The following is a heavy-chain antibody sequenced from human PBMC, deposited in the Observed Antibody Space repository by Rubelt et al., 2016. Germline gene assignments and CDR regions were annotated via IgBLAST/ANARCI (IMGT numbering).Heavy chain of an antibody. CDR3: ARGRAGSSSS. V-gene: IGHV4-34*01. Sequence: QVELRQWGAGLLKPSETLSLTCAVYGGSFSNYFWTWIRQPPEKGLEWIGEINPSGSTNHNPSLKSRVIVSVDTSKKQFALKLSAVTAADTAVYYCARGRAGSSSSWGQGTLVTVSS. D-gene: IGHD6-6*01. J-gene: IGHJ4*02. CDR2: INPSGST. CDR1: GGSFSNYF.